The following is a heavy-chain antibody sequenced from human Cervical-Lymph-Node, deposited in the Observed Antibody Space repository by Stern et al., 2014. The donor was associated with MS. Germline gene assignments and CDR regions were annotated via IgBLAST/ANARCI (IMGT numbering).Heavy chain of an antibody. V-gene: IGHV2-70*04. CDR1: GFSLNTSGVG. Sequence: VTLKESGPALVKPTQTLTLTCTFSGFSLNTSGVGVAWIRQPPGKALEWLGRIDWDDAKFYRTSLKTRLTLSKDTSRNQVVLRMANMDPLDSATYFCTRSLAGVFDYWGQGSLVTVSS. J-gene: IGHJ4*02. CDR2: IDWDDAK. CDR3: TRSLAGVFDY.